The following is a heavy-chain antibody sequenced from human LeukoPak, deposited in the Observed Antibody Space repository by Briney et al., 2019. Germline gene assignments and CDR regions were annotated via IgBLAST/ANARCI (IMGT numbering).Heavy chain of an antibody. J-gene: IGHJ3*02. CDR1: GGSISSSSYY. D-gene: IGHD7-27*01. CDR2: IYYSGST. V-gene: IGHV4-61*05. CDR3: ARVTGDTAFDI. Sequence: SETLSLTCTVSGGSISSSSYYWGWIRQPPGKGLEWIGYIYYSGSTNYNPSLKSRVTISVDTSKNQFSLKLSSVTAADTAVYYCARVTGDTAFDIWGQGTMVTVSS.